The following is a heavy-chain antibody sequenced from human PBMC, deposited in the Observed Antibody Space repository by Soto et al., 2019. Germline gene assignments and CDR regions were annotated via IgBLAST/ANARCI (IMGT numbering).Heavy chain of an antibody. V-gene: IGHV3-23*01. CDR1: GVSVIIYA. Sequence: GGSVGIACASCGVSVIIYAMSWFRQAPGKGLEWVSAIGGSGGSTYYADSVKGRFTISRDNSKNTLYLQMNSLRAEDTAVYYCAKIGAVGGMDVWGQGTTVTLYS. J-gene: IGHJ6*02. CDR2: IGGSGGST. D-gene: IGHD3-3*01. CDR3: AKIGAVGGMDV.